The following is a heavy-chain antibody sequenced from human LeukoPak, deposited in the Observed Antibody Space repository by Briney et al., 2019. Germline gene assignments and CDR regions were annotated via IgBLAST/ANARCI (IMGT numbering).Heavy chain of an antibody. CDR2: INTNTGNP. CDR1: GYTFTSYG. Sequence: ASVKVSCKASGYTFTSYGISWVRQAPGQGLEWMGWINTNTGNPTYAQGFTGRFVFSLDTSVSTAYLQISSLKAEDTAVYYCARDIRPGYSYGPFDYWGQGTLVTVSS. D-gene: IGHD5-18*01. V-gene: IGHV7-4-1*02. J-gene: IGHJ4*02. CDR3: ARDIRPGYSYGPFDY.